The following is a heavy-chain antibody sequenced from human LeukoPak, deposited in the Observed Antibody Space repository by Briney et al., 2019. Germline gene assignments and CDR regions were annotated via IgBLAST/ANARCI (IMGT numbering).Heavy chain of an antibody. CDR2: ISGSGGST. Sequence: GGSLRLSCAASGFTFSSYAMSWVRQAPGKGLEWVSAISGSGGSTYYAYSVKGRFTISRDNSKNTLYLQMNSLRAEDTDVYYCAKGSWRYFAWLLSFTFDYWGQGTLVTVSS. D-gene: IGHD3-9*01. CDR3: AKGSWRYFAWLLSFTFDY. CDR1: GFTFSSYA. V-gene: IGHV3-23*01. J-gene: IGHJ4*02.